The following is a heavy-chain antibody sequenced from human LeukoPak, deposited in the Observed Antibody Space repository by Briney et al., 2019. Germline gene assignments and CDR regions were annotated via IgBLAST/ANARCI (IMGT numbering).Heavy chain of an antibody. Sequence: PGRSLRLSCAAFGFTFDNCAMHWVRQAPGKGLEWVAGISYDGGREYYAASVKGRFSISRDNAKNRLHLQMNSLRPEDSALYYCARTDDDGDYWGQDEDGDYWDQGTLVTVSS. J-gene: IGHJ4*02. CDR2: ISYDGGRE. CDR3: ARTDDDGDYWGQDEDGDY. CDR1: GFTFDNCA. V-gene: IGHV3-30*04. D-gene: IGHD4-17*01.